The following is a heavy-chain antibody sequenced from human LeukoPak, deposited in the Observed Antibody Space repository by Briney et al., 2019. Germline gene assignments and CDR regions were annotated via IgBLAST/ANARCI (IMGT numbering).Heavy chain of an antibody. J-gene: IGHJ1*01. V-gene: IGHV1-3*01. D-gene: IGHD3-22*01. CDR2: INAGNGNT. Sequence: GASVKVSYKASGYTFTSYAMHWVRQAPGQRLEWMGWINAGNGNTKYSQKFQGRVTITRDTSASTAYMELSSLRSEDTAVYYCARGEATYYYDSSGYYYVGTVYLQHWGQGTLVTVSS. CDR3: ARGEATYYYDSSGYYYVGTVYLQH. CDR1: GYTFTSYA.